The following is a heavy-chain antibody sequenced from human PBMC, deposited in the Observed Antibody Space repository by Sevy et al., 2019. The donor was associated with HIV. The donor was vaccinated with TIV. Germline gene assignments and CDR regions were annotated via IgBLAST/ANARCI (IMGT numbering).Heavy chain of an antibody. D-gene: IGHD1-26*01. J-gene: IGHJ3*02. CDR2: MSGSGGST. CDR1: GFTFSSYA. V-gene: IGHV3-23*01. Sequence: GGSLRLSCAASGFTFSSYAMSWVRQAPGKGLEWVSGMSGSGGSTYYADSVKGRFAISRDNSKNTLYLQMNSLRAEDTAVYYCATDRVWELGDAFDIWGQGTMVTVSS. CDR3: ATDRVWELGDAFDI.